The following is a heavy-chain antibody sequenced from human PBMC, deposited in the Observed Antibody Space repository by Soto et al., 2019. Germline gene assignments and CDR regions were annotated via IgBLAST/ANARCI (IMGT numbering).Heavy chain of an antibody. J-gene: IGHJ5*02. D-gene: IGHD6-6*01. V-gene: IGHV4-30-2*01. CDR3: ARTKQLMNWFDP. CDR2: IYHSGST. CDR1: GGSISSGGYS. Sequence: SETLSLTCAVSGGSISSGGYSWSWIRQPPGKGLEWIGYIYHSGSTYYNPSLKSRVTISVDRSKNQFSLKLSSVTAADTAVYYCARTKQLMNWFDPWGQGTLVTVSS.